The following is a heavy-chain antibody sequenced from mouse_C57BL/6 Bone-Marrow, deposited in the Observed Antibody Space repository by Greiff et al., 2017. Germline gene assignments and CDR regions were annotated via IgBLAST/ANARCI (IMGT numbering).Heavy chain of an antibody. J-gene: IGHJ2*01. D-gene: IGHD2-1*01. Sequence: VQLQQSGAELARPGASVKLSCKASGYTFTSYGISWVKQRTGQGLEWIGEIYPRSGNTYYNEKFKGKATLTADKSSSTAYMELRSLTSEGSAVYFCAREDYGNYSYYFDDWGQVTTLTVSS. V-gene: IGHV1-81*01. CDR2: IYPRSGNT. CDR3: AREDYGNYSYYFDD. CDR1: GYTFTSYG.